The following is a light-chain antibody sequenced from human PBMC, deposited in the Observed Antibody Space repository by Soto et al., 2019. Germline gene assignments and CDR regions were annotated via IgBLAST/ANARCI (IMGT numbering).Light chain of an antibody. CDR1: QSVSSSY. CDR3: QQYGSSPPVT. V-gene: IGKV3-20*01. J-gene: IGKJ4*01. CDR2: GAS. Sequence: DIVLTQSPGTLSLSPGERATLSCRASQSVSSSYLAWYQQIPGQAPRLLIYGASSRATGIPDRFSGSGSGTDFTLTISRLEPEDFAVYYCQQYGSSPPVTFGGGTKVEIK.